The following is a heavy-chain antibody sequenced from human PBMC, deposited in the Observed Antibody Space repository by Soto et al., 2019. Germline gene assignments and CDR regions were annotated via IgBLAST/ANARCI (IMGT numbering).Heavy chain of an antibody. D-gene: IGHD1-1*01. CDR2: ISAHNGNT. CDR1: GYTFTSYG. Sequence: QVHLVQSGAEVKKPGASVKVSCKASGYTFTSYGITWVRQAPGQGLEWMGWISAHNGNTDYAQKLQGRVIVTRDTSTSPAHMELRSLRSDDTAVYYCARGRYGDYWGQGALVTVSS. J-gene: IGHJ4*02. CDR3: ARGRYGDY. V-gene: IGHV1-18*01.